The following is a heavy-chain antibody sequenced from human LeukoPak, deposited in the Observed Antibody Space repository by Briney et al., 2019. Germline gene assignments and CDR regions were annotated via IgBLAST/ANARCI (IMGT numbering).Heavy chain of an antibody. Sequence: PGGSLRLSCAASGFTFDDYAMHWVRQAPGKGLEWVSGISWNSGSIGYADSVKGRFTISRDNAKSSLYLQMSSLRAEETAVYYCARVYGYDFWSGYHSYYFDYWGQGTLVTVSS. D-gene: IGHD3-3*01. V-gene: IGHV3-9*01. CDR2: ISWNSGSI. CDR1: GFTFDDYA. J-gene: IGHJ4*02. CDR3: ARVYGYDFWSGYHSYYFDY.